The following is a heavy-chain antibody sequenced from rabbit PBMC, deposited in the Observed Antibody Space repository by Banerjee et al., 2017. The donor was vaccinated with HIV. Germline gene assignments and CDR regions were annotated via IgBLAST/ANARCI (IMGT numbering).Heavy chain of an antibody. CDR1: GFSFSSGYY. Sequence: QSLEESGGDLVKPGASLTLTCTASGFSFSSGYYMCWVRQAPGKGLEWIGCIVAGSSGSTYYASWAKGRFTISKTSSTTVTLEMTSLTAVDTATYFCAKKDGSAFNLWGQGTLVTVS. J-gene: IGHJ4*01. CDR3: AKKDGSAFNL. V-gene: IGHV1S40*01. D-gene: IGHD5-1*01. CDR2: IVAGSSGST.